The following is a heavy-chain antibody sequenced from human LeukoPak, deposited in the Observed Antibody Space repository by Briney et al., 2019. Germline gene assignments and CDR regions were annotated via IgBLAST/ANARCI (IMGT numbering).Heavy chain of an antibody. V-gene: IGHV1-2*02. Sequence: ASVKVSCKASGYTFTGYYMHWVRQAPGQGLEWMGWINPDSGGTNYAQKFQGRVTMTRDTSISTAYMELSRLRSDDTAVYYCVRGVRTYYYDSSGYYTLNFQHWGQGTLVTVSS. CDR2: INPDSGGT. D-gene: IGHD3-22*01. J-gene: IGHJ1*01. CDR1: GYTFTGYY. CDR3: VRGVRTYYYDSSGYYTLNFQH.